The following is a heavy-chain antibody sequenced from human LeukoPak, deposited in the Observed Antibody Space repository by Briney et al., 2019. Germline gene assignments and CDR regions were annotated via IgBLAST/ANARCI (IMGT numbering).Heavy chain of an antibody. D-gene: IGHD6-13*01. CDR1: GGSVSSGIYY. CDR3: AGVRTAGTGPDY. CDR2: MHHSGST. V-gene: IGHV4-61*01. Sequence: SETLSLTCTVSGGSVSSGIYYWSWIRQPPGKGLEWIGFMHHSGSTSHHPSLQNRVTISVDTSKNQLSLKLSSATAADTAVYFCAGVRTAGTGPDYWGQGTLVSVSS. J-gene: IGHJ4*02.